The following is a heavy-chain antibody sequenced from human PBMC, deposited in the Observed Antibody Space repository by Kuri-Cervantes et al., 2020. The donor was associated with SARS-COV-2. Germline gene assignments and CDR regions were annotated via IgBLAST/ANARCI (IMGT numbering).Heavy chain of an antibody. CDR2: INHTGSA. CDR1: GGSFSDYY. CDR3: ARGVVTIYGFLVLLPAPGWLDP. J-gene: IGHJ5*02. Sequence: GSLRLSCGVYGGSFSDYYWTWTRQPPMKGLEWIGEINHTGSATYNPSLKSRVTISVDTSKNLFSLKLTSVTAADTAVYFCARGVVTIYGFLVLLPAPGWLDPWGQGTLVTVSS. V-gene: IGHV4-34*01. D-gene: IGHD3-3*01.